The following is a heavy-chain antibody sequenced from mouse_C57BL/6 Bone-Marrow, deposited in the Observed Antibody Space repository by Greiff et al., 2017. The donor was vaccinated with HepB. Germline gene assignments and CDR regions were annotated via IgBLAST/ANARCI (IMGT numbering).Heavy chain of an antibody. D-gene: IGHD2-5*01. CDR3: TRSAPDYSNHRGFAY. V-gene: IGHV1-5*01. CDR1: GYTFTSYW. J-gene: IGHJ3*01. CDR2: IYPGNSDT. Sequence: EVQLQQSGPVLARPGASVKMSCKTSGYTFTSYWMHWVKQRPGQGLEWIGAIYPGNSDTSYNQKFKGKAKLTAVTSASTAYMELSSLTNEDSAVYYCTRSAPDYSNHRGFAYWGQGTLGTVSA.